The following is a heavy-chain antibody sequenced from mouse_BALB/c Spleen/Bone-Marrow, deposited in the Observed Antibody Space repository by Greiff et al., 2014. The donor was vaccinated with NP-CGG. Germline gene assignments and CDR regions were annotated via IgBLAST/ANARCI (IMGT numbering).Heavy chain of an antibody. CDR3: ARRGYGNSYWYFDV. V-gene: IGHV5-6*01. CDR1: GFTFSSYG. CDR2: ISSGGSYT. D-gene: IGHD2-10*02. Sequence: EVQLVESGGDLVKPGGSLKLSCAASGFTFSSYGMSWVRQTPDKRLEWVVTISSGGSYTYYPGSVKGRFTISRDNAKNTLYLQMSSLKSEDTAMYYCARRGYGNSYWYFDVWGAGTTVTVSS. J-gene: IGHJ1*01.